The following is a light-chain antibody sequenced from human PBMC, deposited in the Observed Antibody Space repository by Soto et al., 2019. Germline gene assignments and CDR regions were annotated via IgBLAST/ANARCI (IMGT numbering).Light chain of an antibody. J-gene: IGKJ3*01. CDR1: QTISSY. Sequence: DIQMTQSPSSLSAFVGDRVTITCRSSQTISSYLNWYQQKPGKAPKVLIYAASYLQPGVSSRFSGRGSGTDFTLTIDSLQPEDAATYYCQQSYIRFTFGPGTKVAI. CDR3: QQSYIRFT. CDR2: AAS. V-gene: IGKV1-39*01.